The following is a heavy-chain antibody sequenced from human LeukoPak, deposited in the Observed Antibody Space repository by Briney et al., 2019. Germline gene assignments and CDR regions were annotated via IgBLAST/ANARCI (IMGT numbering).Heavy chain of an antibody. CDR1: GFTFSSYA. V-gene: IGHV3-23*01. D-gene: IGHD3-22*01. CDR3: AKGSHYYDSSGYYNYKYSQH. Sequence: PGGSLRLSCAASGFTFSSYAMSWVRQAPGKGLEWVSAISGSGGSTYYADSVKGRFTISRDNSKNTLYLQMNSLRAEDTAVYYCAKGSHYYDSSGYYNYKYSQHWGQGTLVTVSS. CDR2: ISGSGGST. J-gene: IGHJ1*01.